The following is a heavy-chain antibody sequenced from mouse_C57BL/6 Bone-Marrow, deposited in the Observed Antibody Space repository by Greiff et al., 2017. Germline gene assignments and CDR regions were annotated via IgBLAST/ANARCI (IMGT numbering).Heavy chain of an antibody. CDR1: GFNIKDDY. CDR3: SSLFISTDVFYY. J-gene: IGHJ2*01. CDR2: IDPDNGDT. V-gene: IGHV14-4*01. Sequence: EVQLQQSGAELVRPGASVKLSCTASGFNIKDDYMHWVKQRPEQGLEWIGWIDPDNGDTEYASKFQGKATITADTSSNTAYLQLSSLTSEDTAVDYGSSLFISTDVFYYGVRGTALTVTA. D-gene: IGHD1-1*01.